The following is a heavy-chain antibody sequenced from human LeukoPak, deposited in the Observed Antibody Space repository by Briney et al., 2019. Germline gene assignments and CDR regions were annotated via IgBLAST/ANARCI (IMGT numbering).Heavy chain of an antibody. J-gene: IGHJ6*02. CDR3: ARGGSYYNPYYYGMDV. V-gene: IGHV3-74*01. CDR2: INSDGSST. D-gene: IGHD3-10*01. CDR1: GFTFSSHW. Sequence: GGSLRLSCAASGFTFSSHWMHWVRQAPGKGLVWVSRINSDGSSTSYADSVKGRFTISRDNAKNTLYLQMNSLRAEDTAVYYCARGGSYYNPYYYGMDVWGQGTTVTVSS.